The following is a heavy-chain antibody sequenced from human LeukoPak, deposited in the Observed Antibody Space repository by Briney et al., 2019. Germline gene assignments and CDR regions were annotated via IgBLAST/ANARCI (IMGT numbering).Heavy chain of an antibody. CDR3: ARCSGWNYYFDY. D-gene: IGHD6-19*01. CDR2: IYYSGST. V-gene: IGHV4-59*01. J-gene: IGHJ4*02. CDR1: GGSISSYY. Sequence: SETLSLTCTVSGGSISSYYWSRIRQPPGKGLEWIGYIYYSGSTNYNPSLKSRVTISVDTSKNQFSLKLSSVTAADTAVYYCARCSGWNYYFDYWGQGTLVTVSS.